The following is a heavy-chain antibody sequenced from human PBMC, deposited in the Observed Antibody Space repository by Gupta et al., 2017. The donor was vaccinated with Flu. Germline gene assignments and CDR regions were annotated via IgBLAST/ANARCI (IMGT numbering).Heavy chain of an antibody. CDR2: IQSDGTTT. J-gene: IGHJ3*02. V-gene: IGHV3-74*01. CDR3: AADGDRRGYYYAIDI. CDR1: GFTFRAYW. Sequence: EVQLVESGGGLVQPGGSLRLSCAASGFTFRAYWMHWVRQAPGKGLEWVSRIQSDGTTTTYADFVKGRFTISRDNAKNTLYLQLNGLRAEDTAVYYCAADGDRRGYYYAIDIWGQGTMVTVSS. D-gene: IGHD3-22*01.